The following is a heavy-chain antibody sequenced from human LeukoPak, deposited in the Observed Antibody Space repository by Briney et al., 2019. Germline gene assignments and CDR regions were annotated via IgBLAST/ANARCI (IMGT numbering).Heavy chain of an antibody. CDR2: IYYSGST. Sequence: SETLSLTCTVSGGSISSGDYYWCWIRQPPGKGLEWIGYIYYSGSTYYNPSLKSRVTISVDTSKNQFSLKLSSVTAADTAVYYCARETRYGDDYGDSGPFFDYWGQGTLVTVSS. CDR3: ARETRYGDDYGDSGPFFDY. V-gene: IGHV4-30-4*01. D-gene: IGHD4-17*01. CDR1: GGSISSGDYY. J-gene: IGHJ4*02.